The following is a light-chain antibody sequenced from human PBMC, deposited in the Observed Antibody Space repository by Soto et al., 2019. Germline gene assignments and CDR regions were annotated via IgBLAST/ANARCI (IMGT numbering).Light chain of an antibody. J-gene: IGKJ1*01. CDR1: QSISIW. CDR2: KAS. Sequence: DIQMTQSPSTLSASVGDRVTITCRASQSISIWLAWYQQKPGKAPNLLISKASSLESGVPSRFIGSGSGTEFTLTISSLQPDDFAPYYCQQYNNYPWTFGQGTKVEIK. V-gene: IGKV1-5*03. CDR3: QQYNNYPWT.